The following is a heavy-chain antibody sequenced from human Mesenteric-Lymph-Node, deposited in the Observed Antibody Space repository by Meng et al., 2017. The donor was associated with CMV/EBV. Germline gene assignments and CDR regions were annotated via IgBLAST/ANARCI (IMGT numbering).Heavy chain of an antibody. J-gene: IGHJ4*02. CDR2: INHSGST. D-gene: IGHD3-9*01. CDR3: ARGSSYDILTGYFDY. V-gene: IGHV4-34*01. Sequence: QVQYHRWRQGRLKPSDARSFTCACYGGSFSGYYWNWIRQSPEKGLEWIGEINHSGSTTYNPSFTSRIIISVDTSTNQISLNMSSVTAADTAVYYCARGSSYDILTGYFDYWGQGALVTVSS. CDR1: GGSFSGYY.